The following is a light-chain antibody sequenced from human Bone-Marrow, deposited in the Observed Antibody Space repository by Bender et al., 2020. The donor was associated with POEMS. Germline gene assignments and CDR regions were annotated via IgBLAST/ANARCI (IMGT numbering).Light chain of an antibody. CDR1: NSVLGTYKP. V-gene: IGLV2-14*02. CDR2: EGN. J-gene: IGLJ2*01. Sequence: QSALTRPASVSGSPGQSITISCSGTNSVLGTYKPVSWYQHHPGKAPKLLISEGNKRPSGVSNRFSASTSGDTASLTISGLQAEDEADYYCSSYSDTKDVVFGGGTKVTVL. CDR3: SSYSDTKDVV.